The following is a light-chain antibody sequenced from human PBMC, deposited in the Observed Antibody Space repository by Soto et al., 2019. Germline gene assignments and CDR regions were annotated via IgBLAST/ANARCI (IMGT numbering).Light chain of an antibody. CDR1: SSDVGGYKY. CDR3: CAYAGSYTWV. CDR2: DVN. V-gene: IGLV2-11*01. J-gene: IGLJ3*02. Sequence: QSVLTQPRSVSESPGQSVTISCSGTSSDVGGYKYVSWYQQHPGEAPKLMIYDVNKRPSGVPDRFSGSKSGSTASLTISGLQAEDEADYYCCAYAGSYTWVFGGGTKVTVL.